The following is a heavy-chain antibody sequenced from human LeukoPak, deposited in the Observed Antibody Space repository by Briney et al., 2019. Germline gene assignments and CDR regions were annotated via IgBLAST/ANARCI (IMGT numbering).Heavy chain of an antibody. CDR3: ARGRSTGYPYYFEY. CDR2: MNPNSGST. V-gene: IGHV1-8*03. CDR1: GYTFTSYD. Sequence: ASVKVSCKASGYTFTSYDINWVRQATGQGLEWMGWMNPNSGSTGYAQKFQGRVTLTRNTSISTAYMELSGLRSEDTAVYYCARGRSTGYPYYFEYWGQGTLVTASS. J-gene: IGHJ4*02. D-gene: IGHD5-12*01.